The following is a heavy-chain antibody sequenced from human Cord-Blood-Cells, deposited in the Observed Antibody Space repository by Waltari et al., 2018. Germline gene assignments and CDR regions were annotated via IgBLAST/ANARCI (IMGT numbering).Heavy chain of an antibody. J-gene: IGHJ6*03. CDR3: ARAYCGGDCYSYYYYYMDV. V-gene: IGHV4-59*01. D-gene: IGHD2-21*02. CDR2: IYYSGST. Sequence: QVQLQESGPGLVKPSETLSLTCTVSGGSINSYYWSWIRQPPGKGLEWIGYIYYSGSTNYNPSLKSRVTISVDTSKNQFSLKLSSVTAADTAVYYCARAYCGGDCYSYYYYYMDVWGKGTTVTVSS. CDR1: GGSINSYY.